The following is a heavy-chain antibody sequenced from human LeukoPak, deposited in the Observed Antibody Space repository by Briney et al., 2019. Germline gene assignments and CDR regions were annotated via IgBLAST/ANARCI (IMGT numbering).Heavy chain of an antibody. CDR1: GFTISSNN. Sequence: GGSLTLSCAACGFTISSNNMSWVRPAQGKGLEWVTLIYSGGTTDYEDSGRGRTTISSETSKNTLYLQMSSLRAVDTAVYYCARESGYSYASSFDGWGQGTLVTVSS. D-gene: IGHD5-18*01. CDR3: ARESGYSYASSFDG. CDR2: IYSGGTT. J-gene: IGHJ4*02. V-gene: IGHV3-66*01.